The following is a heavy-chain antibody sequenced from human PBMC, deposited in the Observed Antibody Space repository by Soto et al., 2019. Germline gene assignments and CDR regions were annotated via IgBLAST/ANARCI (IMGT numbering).Heavy chain of an antibody. J-gene: IGHJ5*02. D-gene: IGHD3-22*01. V-gene: IGHV1-58*01. CDR1: GFTFTSSA. CDR3: AAPDYYDSSGYSP. CDR2: IVVGSGNT. Sequence: SVKVSCKASGFTFTSSAVQWVRQARGQRLEWIGWIVVGSGNTNYAQKFQERVTITRDMSASTAYMELSSLRSEDTAVYYCAAPDYYDSSGYSPWGQGTLVTVSS.